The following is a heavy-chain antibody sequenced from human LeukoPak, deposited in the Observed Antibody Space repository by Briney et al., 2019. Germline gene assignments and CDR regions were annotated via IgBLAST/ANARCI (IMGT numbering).Heavy chain of an antibody. CDR2: IYYSGST. V-gene: IGHV4-31*03. J-gene: IGHJ5*02. CDR1: GGSISSGGYY. D-gene: IGHD2-2*01. CDR3: ARWGHQLPRSANWFDP. Sequence: SQTLSLTCTVSGGSISSGGYYWSWIRQHPGKGLEWIGYIYYSGSTYYNPSLKSRVTISVDTSKNQFSLKLSSVTAADTAVYYCARWGHQLPRSANWFDPWGQGTLVTVSS.